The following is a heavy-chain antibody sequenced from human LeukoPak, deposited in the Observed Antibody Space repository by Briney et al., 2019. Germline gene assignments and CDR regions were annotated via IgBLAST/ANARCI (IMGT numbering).Heavy chain of an antibody. J-gene: IGHJ3*01. V-gene: IGHV3-64*01. CDR3: ARDWHFDP. CDR1: GFSFSSYA. CDR2: IGKNGVSR. Sequence: GGSLRLSCAASGFSFSSYAMYWVRQAPGKGLEYVSAIGKNGVSRYYANSVRGRFTISRDNSKNTLYLQMGSLRADDMAVYYCARDWHFDPWGQGTVVTVSS.